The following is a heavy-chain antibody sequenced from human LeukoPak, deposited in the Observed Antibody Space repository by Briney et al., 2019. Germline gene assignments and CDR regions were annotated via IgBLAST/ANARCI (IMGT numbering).Heavy chain of an antibody. Sequence: GGSLRLSCAASGFTFSSYWVTWVRQAPGKGLEWVANVKQDGSEKNYVDSVKGRFTISRDNAKNSLYLQMNSLRVDDTAVYYCARGHRAWSYWGQGTLVTVSS. CDR3: ARGHRAWSY. J-gene: IGHJ4*02. CDR2: VKQDGSEK. V-gene: IGHV3-7*01. D-gene: IGHD3-3*01. CDR1: GFTFSSYW.